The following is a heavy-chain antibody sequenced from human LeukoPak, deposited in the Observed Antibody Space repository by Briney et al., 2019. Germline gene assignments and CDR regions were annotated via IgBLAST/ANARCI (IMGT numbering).Heavy chain of an antibody. D-gene: IGHD3-3*01. CDR2: ISYDGSNK. Sequence: PGGSLRLSCAASGFTFSSYGMHWVRQAPGKGLEWVAVISYDGSNKYYADSVKGRFTISRDNSKNTLYLQMNSLRAEDTAVYYCAKFTRSLEWLLGHYYGMDVWGQGTTVTVSS. V-gene: IGHV3-30*18. CDR3: AKFTRSLEWLLGHYYGMDV. CDR1: GFTFSSYG. J-gene: IGHJ6*02.